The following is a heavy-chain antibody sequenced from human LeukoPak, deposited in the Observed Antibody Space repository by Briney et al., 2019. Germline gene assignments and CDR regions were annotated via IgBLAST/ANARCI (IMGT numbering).Heavy chain of an antibody. J-gene: IGHJ4*02. CDR3: ARDIEMATIDFDY. CDR1: GFTFSSYS. CDR2: ISSSSSTI. D-gene: IGHD5-24*01. V-gene: IGHV3-48*04. Sequence: PGGSLRLSCAASGFTFSSYSMNWVRQAPGKGLEWVSYISSSSSTIYYADSVKGRFTISRDNAKNSLYLQMNSLRAEDTAVYYCARDIEMATIDFDYWGQGTLVTVSS.